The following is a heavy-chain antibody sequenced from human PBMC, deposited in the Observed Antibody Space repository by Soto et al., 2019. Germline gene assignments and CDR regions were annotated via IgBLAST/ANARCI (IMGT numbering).Heavy chain of an antibody. CDR2: INHGGST. J-gene: IGHJ4*02. CDR1: GGSFRGYY. Sequence: QVQLQQWGAGLLKPSETLSLTCAVYGGSFRGYYWRWIRQPPGKGLEWVGDINHGGSTNYNPSLKSRVTMSVDPSRNQFSLKLRSVTAADTAAYYCAGDLHDGDYGAAHYWGQGTLVTVSS. D-gene: IGHD4-17*01. CDR3: AGDLHDGDYGAAHY. V-gene: IGHV4-34*01.